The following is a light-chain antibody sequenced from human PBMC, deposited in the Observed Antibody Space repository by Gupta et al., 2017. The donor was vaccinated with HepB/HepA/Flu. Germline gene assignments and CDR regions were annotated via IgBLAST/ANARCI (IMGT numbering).Light chain of an antibody. Sequence: DIVMTQIPLSLPVTPGEPASISCRSSQSLLHSNGYNYLDWYLQKPGQSPQLLIYLGSNRASGVPDRFSGSGSGTDFTLKISRVEAEDVGVYYCMQALQTPWTFGQGTKVEIK. V-gene: IGKV2-28*01. CDR1: QSLLHSNGYNY. J-gene: IGKJ1*01. CDR3: MQALQTPWT. CDR2: LGS.